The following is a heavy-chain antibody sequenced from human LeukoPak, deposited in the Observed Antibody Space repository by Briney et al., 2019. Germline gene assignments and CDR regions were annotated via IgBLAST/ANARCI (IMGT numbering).Heavy chain of an antibody. V-gene: IGHV4-30-4*01. J-gene: IGHJ5*02. D-gene: IGHD3-10*01. CDR1: GGSISSGDYY. CDR3: ARGRVTMVWGVNWFDP. Sequence: SETLSLTCTVSGGSISSGDYYWSWIRQPPGKGLEWIGYIYYSGSTYYNPSLKSRVTISVDTSKNQFSLKLSSVTAADTAVYYCARGRVTMVWGVNWFDPWGQGTLVTVSS. CDR2: IYYSGST.